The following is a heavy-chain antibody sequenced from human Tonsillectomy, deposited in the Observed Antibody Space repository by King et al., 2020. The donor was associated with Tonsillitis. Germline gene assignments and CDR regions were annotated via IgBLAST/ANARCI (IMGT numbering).Heavy chain of an antibody. J-gene: IGHJ5*02. V-gene: IGHV4-61*01. D-gene: IGHD3-16*02. Sequence: QLQESGPGLVKPSETLSLTCTVSGGSVSSSSYYWSWIRQPPGKGLEWIGYISYSGSTNYNPSLKSRVTISVDKSKNQFSLKLTSVTAADTAVYYCAPSRQGLPAPYDSVWGCYRYTGWFDPWGQGTLVTVSS. CDR3: APSRQGLPAPYDSVWGCYRYTGWFDP. CDR2: ISYSGST. CDR1: GGSVSSSSYY.